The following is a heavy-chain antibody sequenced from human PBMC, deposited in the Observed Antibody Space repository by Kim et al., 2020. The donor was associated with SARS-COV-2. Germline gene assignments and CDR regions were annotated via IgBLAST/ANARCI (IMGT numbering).Heavy chain of an antibody. J-gene: IGHJ2*01. V-gene: IGHV5-10-1*01. D-gene: IGHD3-10*01. Sequence: SFQGHVTISADKSISTAYLQWSSLKASDTAMYYCARSRVIWFGEAGYFDLWGRGTLVTVSS. CDR3: ARSRVIWFGEAGYFDL.